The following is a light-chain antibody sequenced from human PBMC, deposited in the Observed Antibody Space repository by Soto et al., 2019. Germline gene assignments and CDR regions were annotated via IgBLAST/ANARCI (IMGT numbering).Light chain of an antibody. CDR3: SSYTSSSTLVV. J-gene: IGLJ2*01. Sequence: QSALTQPASVSGSPGQSITISYTGTSSDVGGYNYVSWYQQHPGKAPKLMIYDVSNRPSGVSNRFSGSKSGNTASLTISGLQAEDEADYYCSSYTSSSTLVVFGGGTKLTGL. CDR2: DVS. CDR1: SSDVGGYNY. V-gene: IGLV2-14*01.